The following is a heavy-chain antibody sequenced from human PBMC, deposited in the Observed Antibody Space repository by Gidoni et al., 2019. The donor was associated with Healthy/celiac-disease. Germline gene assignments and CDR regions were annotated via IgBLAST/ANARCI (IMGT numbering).Heavy chain of an antibody. D-gene: IGHD5-18*01. V-gene: IGHV3-33*01. J-gene: IGHJ4*02. CDR1: GFTFSSYG. CDR3: ARGEGLRGYSYGYDY. Sequence: QVQLVESGGGVVQPGSSLRLSCAASGFTFSSYGMHWVRQAPGKGLEWVAVIWYDGSNKYYADSVKGRFTISRDNSKNTLYLQMNSLRAEDTAVYYCARGEGLRGYSYGYDYWGQGTLVTVSS. CDR2: IWYDGSNK.